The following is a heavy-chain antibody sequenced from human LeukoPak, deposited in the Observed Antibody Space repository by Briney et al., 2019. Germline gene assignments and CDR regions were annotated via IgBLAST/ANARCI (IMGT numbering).Heavy chain of an antibody. J-gene: IGHJ4*02. CDR3: AIPDPGDILTGYYLDFDY. D-gene: IGHD3-9*01. V-gene: IGHV4-39*01. CDR2: IYYSGST. Sequence: SETLSLTCTVSGGSISSSSYYWGWIRQPPGKGLEWIGSIYYSGSTYYNPSLKSRVTISVDTSKNQFSLKLSSVTAADTAVYYCAIPDPGDILTGYYLDFDYWGQGTLVTVSS. CDR1: GGSISSSSYY.